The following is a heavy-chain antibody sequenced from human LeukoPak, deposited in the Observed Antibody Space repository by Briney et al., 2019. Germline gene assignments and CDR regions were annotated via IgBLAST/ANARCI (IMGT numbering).Heavy chain of an antibody. V-gene: IGHV3-48*03. D-gene: IGHD3-16*02. J-gene: IGHJ4*02. CDR3: AKSSDYVWGSYRSYYLDY. Sequence: QPGGSLRLSCAASGFTFSSYEMNWVRQAPGKGLEWVSNIGNRGSTMYYADSVKGRFTISRDNAKNSLYLQMNSLRAEDTAVYYCAKSSDYVWGSYRSYYLDYWGQGTLVTVSS. CDR2: IGNRGSTM. CDR1: GFTFSSYE.